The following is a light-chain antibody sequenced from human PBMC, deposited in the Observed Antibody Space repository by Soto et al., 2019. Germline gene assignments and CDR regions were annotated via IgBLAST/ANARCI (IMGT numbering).Light chain of an antibody. CDR2: RAS. J-gene: IGKJ1*01. Sequence: DIQMTQSPSSLSASVVDRVTISCRASQSISTYLNWYQQKPGTAPRLLIYRASSVKSGVPPRFSGSGSGRDFTLTISSLRPEDSATYFCQESYSSPPWTFGQGTKVDI. CDR3: QESYSSPPWT. CDR1: QSISTY. V-gene: IGKV1-39*01.